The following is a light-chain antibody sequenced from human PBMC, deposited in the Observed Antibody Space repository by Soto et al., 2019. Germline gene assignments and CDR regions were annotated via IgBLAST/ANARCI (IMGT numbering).Light chain of an antibody. CDR3: QSYASSLSAHTG. CDR1: SSNIGAGYD. Sequence: QSVLTQPPSVSGAPGQRVTISCTGSSSNIGAGYDVHWYQQLPGKAPKLLIYGNNNRPSGVPDRFSGSKSGTSASLAITGLRADDEADYYCQSYASSLSAHTGIGTGTKANVL. J-gene: IGLJ1*01. CDR2: GNN. V-gene: IGLV1-40*01.